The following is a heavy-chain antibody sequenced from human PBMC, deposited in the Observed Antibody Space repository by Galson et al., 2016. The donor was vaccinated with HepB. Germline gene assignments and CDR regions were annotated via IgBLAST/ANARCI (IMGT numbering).Heavy chain of an antibody. V-gene: IGHV3-7*03. D-gene: IGHD2/OR15-2a*01. CDR3: VIDRRLIGIRTGGYFDY. Sequence: SLRLSCAASGFTLSLYWMSWVRQAPGKGLEWVANIKRDESEKYYVDSVKGRFTISRDNAKKSLYLQMDNLRVEDTAVYYCVIDRRLIGIRTGGYFDYWGQGTLVTVSS. J-gene: IGHJ4*02. CDR1: GFTLSLYW. CDR2: IKRDESEK.